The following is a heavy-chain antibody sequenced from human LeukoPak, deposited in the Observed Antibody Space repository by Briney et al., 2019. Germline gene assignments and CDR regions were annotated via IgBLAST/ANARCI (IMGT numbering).Heavy chain of an antibody. CDR1: GFTFSSYS. CDR3: AKAKEQWELLDGALDY. D-gene: IGHD1-26*01. J-gene: IGHJ4*02. V-gene: IGHV3-21*04. Sequence: GGSLRLSCAASGFTFSSYSMNWVRQAPGKGLEWVSSISSSSSYIYYADSVKGRFTISRDNAKNSLYLQMNSLRAEDTAVYYCAKAKEQWELLDGALDYWGQGTLVTVSS. CDR2: ISSSSSYI.